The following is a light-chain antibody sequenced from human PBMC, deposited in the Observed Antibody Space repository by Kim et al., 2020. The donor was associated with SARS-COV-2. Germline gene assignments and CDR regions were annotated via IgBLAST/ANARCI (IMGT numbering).Light chain of an antibody. Sequence: SSELTQDPAVSVALGQTVRITCQGDSLRIYYASWYQQKPGQAPVLVIYGKNNRPSGITDRFSGSSSGNTASLTITGAQADDESDYYCKSRDSSGNVVFGGGTKVTVL. J-gene: IGLJ2*01. CDR1: SLRIYY. CDR3: KSRDSSGNVV. CDR2: GKN. V-gene: IGLV3-19*01.